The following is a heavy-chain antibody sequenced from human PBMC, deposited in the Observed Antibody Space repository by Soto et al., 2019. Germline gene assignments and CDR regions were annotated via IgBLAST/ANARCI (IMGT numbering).Heavy chain of an antibody. Sequence: PSETLSLTCAVYGGSFSGYYWSWIRQPPGKGLEWIGEINHSGSTNYNPSLKSRVTISVDTSKNQFSLKLSSVTAADTAVYYCARLSTGTTPGLDHIDYWGQGTLVTVSS. V-gene: IGHV4-34*01. J-gene: IGHJ4*02. CDR3: ARLSTGTTPGLDHIDY. CDR2: INHSGST. D-gene: IGHD1-1*01. CDR1: GGSFSGYY.